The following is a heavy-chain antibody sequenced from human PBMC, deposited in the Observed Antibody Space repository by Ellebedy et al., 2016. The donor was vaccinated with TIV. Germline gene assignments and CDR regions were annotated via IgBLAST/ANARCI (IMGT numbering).Heavy chain of an antibody. D-gene: IGHD3-22*01. J-gene: IGHJ4*02. CDR2: IYYRGST. CDR3: ARHSQYDSSDY. Sequence: MPSETLSLTCTVSGGSISSSSYYWGWIRQPPGKGLEWIGSIYYRGSTYYNPSLKSRVTISVDTSKNQFSLKLSSVPAADTAVYYCARHSQYDSSDYWGQGTLVTVSS. V-gene: IGHV4-39*01. CDR1: GGSISSSSYY.